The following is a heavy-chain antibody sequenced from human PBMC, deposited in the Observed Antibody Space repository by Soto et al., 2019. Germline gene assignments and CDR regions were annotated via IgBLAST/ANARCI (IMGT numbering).Heavy chain of an antibody. CDR1: GGSVSSYY. D-gene: IGHD5-12*01. CDR3: ARDGYYSLFDY. Sequence: QVQLQESGPGLVKPSETLSLTCTVSGGSVSSYYWSWIRQPPGKGLEWIGYIYYSGSTNNNPSLKSRVTIPVDTHNNQFSLKLSSVTAADTAVYYCARDGYYSLFDYWGQGTRVTVSS. J-gene: IGHJ4*02. V-gene: IGHV4-59*02. CDR2: IYYSGST.